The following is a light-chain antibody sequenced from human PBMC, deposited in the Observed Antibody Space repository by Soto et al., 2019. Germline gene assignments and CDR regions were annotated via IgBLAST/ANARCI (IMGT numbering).Light chain of an antibody. CDR3: LQHNNYPPIT. CDR2: DAT. CDR1: QGIRND. J-gene: IGKJ5*01. V-gene: IGKV1-17*01. Sequence: DIQMTQSPSSLSASVGDRVTITCRASQGIRNDLAWYQQKPGKAPKRLIYDATSLQSGVPSRFSGSGSGTEFTLTISSLQPEDFATYYWLQHNNYPPITFGQGTRLEIK.